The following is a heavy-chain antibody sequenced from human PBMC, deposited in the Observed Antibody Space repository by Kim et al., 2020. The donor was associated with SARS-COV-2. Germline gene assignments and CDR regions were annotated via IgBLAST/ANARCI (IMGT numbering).Heavy chain of an antibody. D-gene: IGHD6-13*01. V-gene: IGHV6-1*01. Sequence: QTLSLTCAISGDSVSSNSAAWNWIRQSPSRGLEWLGRTYYRSKWYNDYAVSVKSRITINPDTSKNQFSLQLNSVTPEDTAVYYCARDQERVKAAAVAIDYWGQGTLVTVSS. CDR3: ARDQERVKAAAVAIDY. CDR2: TYYRSKWYN. CDR1: GDSVSSNSAA. J-gene: IGHJ4*02.